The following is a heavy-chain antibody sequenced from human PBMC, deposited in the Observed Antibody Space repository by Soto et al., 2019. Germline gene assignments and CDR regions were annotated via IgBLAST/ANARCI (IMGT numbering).Heavy chain of an antibody. CDR2: ISGSGGST. CDR1: GFTFNNYA. V-gene: IGHV3-23*01. Sequence: GGSLRLSCAASGFTFNNYAMSWVRQAPGKGLEWVSSISGSGGSTYYADSVKGRFTISRDNSKNTLYLQMNSLRVEDTAAYYCAKDMYSSGWYKFDYWGQGTLVTVSS. D-gene: IGHD6-19*01. J-gene: IGHJ4*02. CDR3: AKDMYSSGWYKFDY.